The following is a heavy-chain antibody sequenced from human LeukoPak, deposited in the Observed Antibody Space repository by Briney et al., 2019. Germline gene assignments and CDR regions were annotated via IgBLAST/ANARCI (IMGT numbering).Heavy chain of an antibody. CDR3: ARGSFGELASFDAFDI. CDR1: GFTFSSYA. J-gene: IGHJ3*02. Sequence: PGGSLRLSCAASGFTFSSYAMHWVRQAPGKGLEWVAVISYDGSNKYYADYVKGRFTISRDNSKNTLYLQMNSLRAEDTAVYYCARGSFGELASFDAFDIWGQGTMVTVSS. V-gene: IGHV3-30*04. D-gene: IGHD3-10*01. CDR2: ISYDGSNK.